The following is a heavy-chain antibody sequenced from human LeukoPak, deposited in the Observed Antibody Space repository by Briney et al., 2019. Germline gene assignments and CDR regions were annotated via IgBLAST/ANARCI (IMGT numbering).Heavy chain of an antibody. CDR1: GYTFTAYY. Sequence: ASVKVSCKASGYTFTAYYMNWVRQAPGQGLEWVGWINPNTGDTNYAQKFQGRVTMTRDTSISTAYMELSRLGSDDTAIYYCARALLGDYWGRGTLVAVSS. CDR2: INPNTGDT. D-gene: IGHD2-15*01. J-gene: IGHJ4*02. V-gene: IGHV1-2*02. CDR3: ARALLGDY.